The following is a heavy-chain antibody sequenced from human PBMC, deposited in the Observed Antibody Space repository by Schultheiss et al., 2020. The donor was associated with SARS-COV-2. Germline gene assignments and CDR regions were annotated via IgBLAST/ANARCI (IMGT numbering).Heavy chain of an antibody. CDR3: AREGAAAGGDWFDP. CDR1: GFTFSSYS. J-gene: IGHJ5*02. V-gene: IGHV3-21*01. D-gene: IGHD6-13*01. CDR2: ISSSSSYI. Sequence: GGSLRLSCAASGFTFSSYSMNWVRQAPGKGLEWVSSISSSSSYIYYADSVKGRFTISRDNAKNSLYLQMNSLRAEDTAVYYCAREGAAAGGDWFDPWGQGTLVTVSS.